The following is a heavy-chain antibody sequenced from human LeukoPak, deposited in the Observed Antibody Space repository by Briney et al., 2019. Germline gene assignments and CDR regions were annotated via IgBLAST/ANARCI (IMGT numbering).Heavy chain of an antibody. Sequence: SVTLSLPCTVSVGSISSGDDYCRWIRQPPAKVLGWIGYNDYSGSPYYNTSIESRVTTSVDPSKNQFSLKMSAVTAADTAVYYCASNYGSGSSHYFDYWGQGTLVTVSS. CDR2: NDYSGSP. CDR3: ASNYGSGSSHYFDY. V-gene: IGHV4-30-4*01. D-gene: IGHD3-10*01. J-gene: IGHJ4*02. CDR1: VGSISSGDDY.